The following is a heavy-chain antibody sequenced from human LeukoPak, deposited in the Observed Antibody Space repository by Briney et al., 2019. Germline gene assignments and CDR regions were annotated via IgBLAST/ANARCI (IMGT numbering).Heavy chain of an antibody. J-gene: IGHJ4*02. D-gene: IGHD6-13*01. CDR3: ARMRQQLVSDY. CDR1: GDSINSGAYY. V-gene: IGHV4-31*03. CDR2: MYYSGSS. Sequence: PSGTLSLTCTVSGDSINSGAYYWSWIRQHPGKGLEWIGYMYYSGSSYYNPSLQSRVSISVDTSKKQVSLQLSSVTAADTAVYYCARMRQQLVSDYWGQGTLVTVSS.